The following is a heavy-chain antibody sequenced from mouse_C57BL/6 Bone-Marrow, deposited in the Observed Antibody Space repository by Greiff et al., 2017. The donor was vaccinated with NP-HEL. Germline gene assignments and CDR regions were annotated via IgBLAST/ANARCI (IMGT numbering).Heavy chain of an antibody. J-gene: IGHJ2*01. CDR1: GYAFSSSW. CDR2: IYPGDGDT. V-gene: IGHV1-82*01. CDR3: ARFRGAYYYGSPDY. D-gene: IGHD1-1*01. Sequence: VQLQQSGPELVKPGASVKISCKASGYAFSSSWMNWVKQRPGKGLEWIGRIYPGDGDTNYNGKFKGKATLTADKSSSTAYMQLSSLTSEDSAVYFCARFRGAYYYGSPDYWGQGTTLTVSS.